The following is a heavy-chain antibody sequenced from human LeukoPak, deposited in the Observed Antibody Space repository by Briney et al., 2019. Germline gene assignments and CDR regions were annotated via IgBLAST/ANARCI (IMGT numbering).Heavy chain of an antibody. J-gene: IGHJ3*02. Sequence: ASVKVSCKAPGYTFTGYYMHWVRQAPGQGLEWMGWINPNSGGTNYAQKFQGRVTMTRDTSISTAYMELSRLRSDDTAVYYCASDSYGYVAAFDIWGQGTMVTVSS. CDR1: GYTFTGYY. CDR2: INPNSGGT. CDR3: ASDSYGYVAAFDI. V-gene: IGHV1-2*02. D-gene: IGHD5-18*01.